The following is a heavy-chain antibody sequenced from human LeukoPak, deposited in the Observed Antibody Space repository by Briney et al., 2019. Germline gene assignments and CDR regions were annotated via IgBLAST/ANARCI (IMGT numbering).Heavy chain of an antibody. Sequence: PSETLSLTCTVSGGSISSYYWSWIRQPAGKGLEWIGRIYTSGSTNYNPSLKSRVTMSVDTSKNQFSLKLSSVTAADTAVYYCARDNRDCYYYYYMDVWGKGTTVTISS. J-gene: IGHJ6*03. CDR3: ARDNRDCYYYYYMDV. CDR2: IYTSGST. V-gene: IGHV4-4*07. CDR1: GGSISSYY.